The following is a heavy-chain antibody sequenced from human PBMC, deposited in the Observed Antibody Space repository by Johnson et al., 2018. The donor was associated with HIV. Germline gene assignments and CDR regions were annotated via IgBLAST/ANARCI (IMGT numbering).Heavy chain of an antibody. V-gene: IGHV3-11*01. D-gene: IGHD2-21*02. J-gene: IGHJ3*02. CDR1: GVIFSDYY. Sequence: QVQLVESGGGLVKPGGSLRLSCAASGVIFSDYYMSWIRQAPGKGLEWVSYISGSGGTSYYADSVRGLFTISRDDSKNTLFLQMNSLRTEDTAVYYCARDPGNLYCAGDCYPEDAFDIWGQGTMVTVSS. CDR2: ISGSGGTS. CDR3: ARDPGNLYCAGDCYPEDAFDI.